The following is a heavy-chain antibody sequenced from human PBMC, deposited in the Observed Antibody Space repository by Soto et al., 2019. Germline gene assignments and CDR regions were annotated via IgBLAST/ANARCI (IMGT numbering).Heavy chain of an antibody. CDR1: GYTFTSRY. CDR2: ITPFSGVT. Sequence: GASVKVSCKASGYTFTSRYLHWVRQAPGQALEWMGWITPFSGVTNYAQKFQDRVTITGDTSMNTVYMELSSLRSEDTAMYYCTTESVVVTAADAFDIWGQGTMVTV. V-gene: IGHV1-45*02. CDR3: TTESVVVTAADAFDI. J-gene: IGHJ3*02. D-gene: IGHD2-21*02.